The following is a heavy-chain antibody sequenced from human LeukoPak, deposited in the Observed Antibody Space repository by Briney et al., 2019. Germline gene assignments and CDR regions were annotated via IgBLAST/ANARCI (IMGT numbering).Heavy chain of an antibody. CDR2: INPNSGGT. V-gene: IGHV1-2*02. D-gene: IGHD3-3*01. CDR3: ARDRPGSDFWSGYQPYYFDY. CDR1: GSTFTDYY. J-gene: IGHJ4*02. Sequence: GASVKVSCKASGSTFTDYYMHWVRQAPGQGLEWMGWINPNSGGTNYAQKFQGRVTMTSDTSISTAYMELSRLRSDDTAVYYCARDRPGSDFWSGYQPYYFDYWGQGTLVTVSA.